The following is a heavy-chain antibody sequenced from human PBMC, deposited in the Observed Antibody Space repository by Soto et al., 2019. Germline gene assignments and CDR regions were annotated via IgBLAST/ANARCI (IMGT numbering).Heavy chain of an antibody. CDR2: ISYDGSNE. D-gene: IGHD3-22*01. J-gene: IGHJ4*02. Sequence: GGSLRLSCAASGFIFSTHDMHWVRQAPGKGLEWVALISYDGSNEYYAGSVKGRFTISRDISKSTLCLQMNSLRPEDTAVYYCAEGRDSSGDYYAYWGQGALVTVSS. V-gene: IGHV3-30*03. CDR3: AEGRDSSGDYYAY. CDR1: GFIFSTHD.